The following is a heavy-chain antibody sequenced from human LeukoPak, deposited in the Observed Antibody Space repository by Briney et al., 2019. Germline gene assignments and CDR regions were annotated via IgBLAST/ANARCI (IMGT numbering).Heavy chain of an antibody. Sequence: GGSLRLSCAASGFTFTSYGIHWVRQAPGKGLEWVAFIRYGGSKEYYADSVKGRFTISRDNSKNTLYLQMNSLRAEDTAVYYCAKGSKEVLFTRDHHMDVWGKGTTVT. V-gene: IGHV3-30*02. CDR1: GFTFTSYG. D-gene: IGHD3-3*01. CDR3: AKGSKEVLFTRDHHMDV. CDR2: IRYGGSKE. J-gene: IGHJ6*03.